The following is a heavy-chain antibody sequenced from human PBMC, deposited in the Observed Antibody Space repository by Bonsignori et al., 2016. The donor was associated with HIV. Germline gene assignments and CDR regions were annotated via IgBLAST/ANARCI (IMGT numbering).Heavy chain of an antibody. D-gene: IGHD3-10*01. V-gene: IGHV4-38-2*01. CDR2: IYHSGST. CDR3: ARSYGSGSYYSPYYFDY. J-gene: IGHJ4*02. Sequence: WIRQPPGKGLEWIGSIYHSGSTYYNPSLKSRVTISVDTSKNQFSLKLSSVTAADTAVYYCARSYGSGSYYSPYYFDYWGQGTLVTVSS.